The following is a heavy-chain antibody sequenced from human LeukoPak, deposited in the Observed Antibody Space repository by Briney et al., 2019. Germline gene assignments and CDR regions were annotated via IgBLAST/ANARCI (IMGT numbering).Heavy chain of an antibody. J-gene: IGHJ4*02. CDR2: IYYNGST. CDR3: ARLCRQYYYGSGSYYFRSTSFDY. Sequence: SETLSLTCTVSGGSISSSNYYWGWIRQPPGKGLEWIGSIYYNGSTSYNPSLKSRVTISLDTSKNQFSLRLNSVTAADTAVYYCARLCRQYYYGSGSYYFRSTSFDYWGQGTLVTVSS. V-gene: IGHV4-39*07. CDR1: GGSISSSNYY. D-gene: IGHD3-10*01.